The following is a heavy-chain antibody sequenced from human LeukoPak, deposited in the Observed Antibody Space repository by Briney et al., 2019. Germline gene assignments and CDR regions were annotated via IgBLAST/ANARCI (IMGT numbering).Heavy chain of an antibody. V-gene: IGHV3-21*01. CDR2: ISSSSSYI. J-gene: IGHJ6*02. CDR1: GFTFSSYT. CDR3: ARAEGKSQAQYYYYGMDV. Sequence: PGGSLRLSCAASGFTFSSYTMNWVRQAPGKGLEWVSCISSSSSYIYYADSVKGRFTISRDNAKNSLYLQMNSLRAEDTAVYYCARAEGKSQAQYYYYGMDVWGQGTTVTVSS. D-gene: IGHD3-10*01.